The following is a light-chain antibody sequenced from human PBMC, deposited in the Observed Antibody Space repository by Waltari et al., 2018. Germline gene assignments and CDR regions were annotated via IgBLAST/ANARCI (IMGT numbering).Light chain of an antibody. CDR3: QQNYNTQT. V-gene: IGKV1-39*01. J-gene: IGKJ1*01. Sequence: DIQMTQSPSSLSASVGDRVTITCRTSQSINSHLNWYQQKQGRAPKLLIYGASILQSGVPSRFSGSGSGTDFTLTISSLQPEDFATYYCQQNYNTQTFGQGTKVEIK. CDR1: QSINSH. CDR2: GAS.